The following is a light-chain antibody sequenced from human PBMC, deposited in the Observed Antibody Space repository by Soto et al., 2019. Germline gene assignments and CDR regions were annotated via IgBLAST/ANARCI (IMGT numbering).Light chain of an antibody. Sequence: QSVLAQAASVSWSPGQSMTISCPGSRNDIGTYEYVSWHQHHPGRAPKLIIFGVNDRPSGISDRFSGSKSGNTASLTIFGLQLEDEAVYYCSSYTTGSTLPWVFGTGTKVTVL. V-gene: IGLV2-14*01. CDR1: RNDIGTYEY. J-gene: IGLJ1*01. CDR3: SSYTTGSTLPWV. CDR2: GVN.